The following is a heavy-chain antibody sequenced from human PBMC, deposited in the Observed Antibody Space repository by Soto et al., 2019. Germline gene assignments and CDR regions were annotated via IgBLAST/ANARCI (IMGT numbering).Heavy chain of an antibody. CDR3: ARSGVVVPAAAPNYYYMDV. Sequence: SETLSLTCSVSGGSISSGGYYWSWIRQHPGKGLEWIGYIYYSGSTYYNPSPKSRVTISVDTSKNQFSLKLSSVTAADTAVYYCARSGVVVPAAAPNYYYMDVWGKGTTVTVSS. CDR2: IYYSGST. V-gene: IGHV4-31*03. CDR1: GGSISSGGYY. D-gene: IGHD2-2*01. J-gene: IGHJ6*03.